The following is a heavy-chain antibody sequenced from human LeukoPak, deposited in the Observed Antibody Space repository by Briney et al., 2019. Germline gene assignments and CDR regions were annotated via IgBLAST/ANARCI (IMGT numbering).Heavy chain of an antibody. V-gene: IGHV3-66*01. J-gene: IGHJ4*02. CDR2: IYSGGST. Sequence: GGSLRLSCAASGFTVSSNYMSWVRQAPGKGLEWVSVIYSGGSTYYADSVKGRFTISRDNSKNTLYLQMNSLRAEDTAVYYCTNANYDSSGYFTDYWGQGTLVTVSS. CDR3: TNANYDSSGYFTDY. CDR1: GFTVSSNY. D-gene: IGHD3-22*01.